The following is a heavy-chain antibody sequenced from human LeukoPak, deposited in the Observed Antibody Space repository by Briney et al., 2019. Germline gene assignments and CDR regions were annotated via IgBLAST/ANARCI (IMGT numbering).Heavy chain of an antibody. CDR1: GYTFTGYY. Sequence: ASVKVSCKASGYTFTGYYMHWVRQAPGQGLEWMGWINPNSGGTNYAQKFQGRVTMTRDTSISTAYMELSRLRSDDTAVYYCASDTARDDSSGCYVIHYWGQGTLVTVSS. CDR2: INPNSGGT. J-gene: IGHJ4*02. D-gene: IGHD3-22*01. V-gene: IGHV1-2*02. CDR3: ASDTARDDSSGCYVIHY.